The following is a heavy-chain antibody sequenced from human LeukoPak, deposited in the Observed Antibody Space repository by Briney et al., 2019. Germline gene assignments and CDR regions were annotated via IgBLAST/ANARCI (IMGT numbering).Heavy chain of an antibody. Sequence: SETLSLTCTVSGGPISSYYWSWIRQPPGKGLEWIGYIYYSGSTNYNPSLKSRVTISVDTSKNQFSLKLSSVTAADTAVYYCARDQAGSEGIIDYWGQGTLVTVSS. D-gene: IGHD3-10*01. CDR1: GGPISSYY. CDR3: ARDQAGSEGIIDY. CDR2: IYYSGST. J-gene: IGHJ4*02. V-gene: IGHV4-59*01.